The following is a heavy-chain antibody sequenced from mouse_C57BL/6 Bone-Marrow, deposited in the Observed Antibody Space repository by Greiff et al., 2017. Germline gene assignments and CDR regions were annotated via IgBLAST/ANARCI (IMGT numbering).Heavy chain of an antibody. D-gene: IGHD1-1*01. Sequence: VQLQQPGAELVMPGASVKLSCKASGYTFTSYWMHWVKQRPGQGLEWIGEIDPSDSYTNYNQKFKGKSTLTVDKSSSTAYMQLSSLTSEDSAVYYCARLGDIRGSNPYYAMDYWGQGTSVTVSS. V-gene: IGHV1-69*01. CDR3: ARLGDIRGSNPYYAMDY. CDR2: IDPSDSYT. CDR1: GYTFTSYW. J-gene: IGHJ4*01.